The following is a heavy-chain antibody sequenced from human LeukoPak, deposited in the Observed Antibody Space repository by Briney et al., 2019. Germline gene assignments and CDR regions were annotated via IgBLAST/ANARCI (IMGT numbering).Heavy chain of an antibody. Sequence: PSETLSLTCTVSGGSISSSSYYWGWIRQPPGKGLEWIGSIYYSGSTYYNPSLKSRVTISVDTSKNQFSLKLSSVTAADTAVYYCACTYDYVWGSYRNQFDYWGQGTLVTVSS. J-gene: IGHJ4*02. D-gene: IGHD3-16*02. V-gene: IGHV4-39*01. CDR2: IYYSGST. CDR1: GGSISSSSYY. CDR3: ACTYDYVWGSYRNQFDY.